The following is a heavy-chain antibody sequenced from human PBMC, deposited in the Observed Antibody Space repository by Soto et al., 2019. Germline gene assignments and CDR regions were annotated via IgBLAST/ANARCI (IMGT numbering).Heavy chain of an antibody. CDR2: IYYIGST. CDR3: ARGKNWYDP. CDR1: GGSISSGGYH. Sequence: TLSLTCPVSGGSISSGGYHWNWIRQHPGKVLEWIGYIYYIGSTYYNPSRKSRVTISVETSKNQFSLKLSSVTAADTAVYYCARGKNWYDPWGHGTLDTVSS. J-gene: IGHJ5*02. V-gene: IGHV4-31*03.